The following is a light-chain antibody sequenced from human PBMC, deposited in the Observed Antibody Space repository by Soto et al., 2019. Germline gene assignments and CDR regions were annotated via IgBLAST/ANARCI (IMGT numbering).Light chain of an antibody. Sequence: QSALTQPASVSGSPGQSITISCTGTSSDVGDYNYVSWYQHHPGKAPKLMIYEVSNRPSGVSNRFSGSKSGNTASLTISGLQAEDEADYYCTSYSDSSTLWVFGGGTKLTV. CDR2: EVS. CDR1: SSDVGDYNY. J-gene: IGLJ3*02. V-gene: IGLV2-14*01. CDR3: TSYSDSSTLWV.